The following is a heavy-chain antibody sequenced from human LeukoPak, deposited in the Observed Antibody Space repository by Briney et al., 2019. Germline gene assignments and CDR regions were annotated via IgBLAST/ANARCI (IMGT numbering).Heavy chain of an antibody. CDR1: GFTSSSYW. Sequence: PGGSLRLSCAASGFTSSSYWMHWVRQSPGKGLVWVSRINSDGSSTSYADSVKGRFTISRDNAKNTLYLQMNSLRAEDTAVYYCARTAFYGDYPDYWGQGTLVTVSS. D-gene: IGHD4-17*01. CDR2: INSDGSST. CDR3: ARTAFYGDYPDY. J-gene: IGHJ4*02. V-gene: IGHV3-74*01.